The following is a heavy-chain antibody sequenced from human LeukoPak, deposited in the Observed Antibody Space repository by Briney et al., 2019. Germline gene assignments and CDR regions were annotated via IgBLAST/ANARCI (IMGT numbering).Heavy chain of an antibody. J-gene: IGHJ6*02. CDR2: IYYSGST. CDR3: ARVGLYSSGWYLSYYYYGMDV. CDR1: GGSISSYY. V-gene: IGHV4-59*01. D-gene: IGHD6-19*01. Sequence: PSETLSLTCTVPGGSISSYYWSWIRQPPGKGLDSAGYIYYSGSTNYNPSLKSRVTISVDTSTHQFSLNLSSVTAADTAVYYCARVGLYSSGWYLSYYYYGMDVWGQGTTVTVSS.